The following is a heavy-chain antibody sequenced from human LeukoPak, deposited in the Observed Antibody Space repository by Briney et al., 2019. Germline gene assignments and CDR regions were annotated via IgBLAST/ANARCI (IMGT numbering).Heavy chain of an antibody. CDR1: GYSISTGYY. J-gene: IGHJ4*02. CDR2: IYYSGST. D-gene: IGHD3-3*01. Sequence: SETLSLTCTVSGYSISTGYYWSWIRQPPGKGLEWIGYIYYSGSTNYNPSLKSRVTISVDTSKNQFSLKLSSVTAADTAVYYCAGYDFWSGYYFSYWGQGTLVTVSS. V-gene: IGHV4-61*01. CDR3: AGYDFWSGYYFSY.